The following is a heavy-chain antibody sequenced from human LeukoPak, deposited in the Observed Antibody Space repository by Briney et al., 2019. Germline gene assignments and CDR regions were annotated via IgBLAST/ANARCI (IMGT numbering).Heavy chain of an antibody. CDR2: IYYSGST. CDR1: GASTRSAY. V-gene: IGHV4-59*01. Sequence: PSETLSLTCAVSGASTRSAYWSWIRQPPGKGLEWIGYIYYSGSTNYNPSLKSRVTMSVDTSKNQFSLKLSSVSAADTAVYYCGRLRDWFDPWGQGTLVTVSS. CDR3: GRLRDWFDP. J-gene: IGHJ5*02. D-gene: IGHD5-24*01.